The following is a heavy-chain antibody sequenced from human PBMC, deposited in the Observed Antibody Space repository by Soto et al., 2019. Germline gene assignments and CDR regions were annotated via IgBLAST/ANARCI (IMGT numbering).Heavy chain of an antibody. CDR3: ARGGDTAMVYHGMDV. CDR1: GYSFTGYF. D-gene: IGHD5-18*01. J-gene: IGHJ6*02. V-gene: IGHV1-2*02. CDR2: INLNSGGT. Sequence: QAQLVQSGADVKKPGASVRVSCKASGYSFTGYFTQWVRQAPGQGLEWTGWINLNSGGTNYAQKFQGRVTMTRDTSISTAYMELSRLRSDDTAVYYCARGGDTAMVYHGMDVWGQGTTVTVSS.